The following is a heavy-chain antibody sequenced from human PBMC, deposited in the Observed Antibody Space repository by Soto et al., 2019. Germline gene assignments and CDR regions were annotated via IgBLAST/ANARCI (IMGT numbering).Heavy chain of an antibody. CDR1: GGSVTSDEDY. Sequence: QMQLQESGPGLVKPSETLSLTCTVSGGSVTSDEDYWSWIRQSPVNGLEWIGYISNSGSTGYNPSHKSRLSMSVDRYEIQFTLRLTSVTAADTAVYFCATESGSTYGYFDYWGQGTQVTVSS. J-gene: IGHJ4*02. CDR2: ISNSGST. V-gene: IGHV4-30-4*01. CDR3: ATESGSTYGYFDY. D-gene: IGHD5-18*01.